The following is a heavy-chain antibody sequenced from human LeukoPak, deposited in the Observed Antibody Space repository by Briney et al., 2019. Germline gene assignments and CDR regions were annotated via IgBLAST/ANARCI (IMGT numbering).Heavy chain of an antibody. CDR2: ISAYNGNT. CDR1: GYTFTSYG. CDR3: ARDRTHDILTGYYPQGMDV. Sequence: ASVKVSCKASGYTFTSYGISWVRQAPGQGLEWMGWISAYNGNTNYAQKLQGRVTMTTDTSTSTAHMELRSLRSDDTAVYYCARDRTHDILTGYYPQGMDVWGQGTTVTVSS. J-gene: IGHJ6*02. V-gene: IGHV1-18*01. D-gene: IGHD3-9*01.